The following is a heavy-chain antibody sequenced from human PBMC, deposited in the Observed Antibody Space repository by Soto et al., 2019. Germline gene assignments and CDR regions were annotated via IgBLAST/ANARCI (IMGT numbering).Heavy chain of an antibody. CDR1: GDSFSCYY. Sequence: SETLSVTCPVYGDSFSCYYWSWIRQPPGKGLEWIGEINHSGSTNYNPSLKSRVTISVDTSKNQFSLKLSSVTAADTAVYYCARDSSSCDSWGQGTLVTVSS. D-gene: IGHD6-13*01. CDR2: INHSGST. J-gene: IGHJ5*01. CDR3: ARDSSSCDS. V-gene: IGHV4-34*01.